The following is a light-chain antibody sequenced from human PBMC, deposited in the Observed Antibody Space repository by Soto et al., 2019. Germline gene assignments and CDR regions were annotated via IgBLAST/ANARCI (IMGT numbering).Light chain of an antibody. CDR3: QQYDNLPFT. CDR2: DAS. CDR1: QDMSNY. V-gene: IGKV1-33*01. J-gene: IGKJ4*01. Sequence: DIQMTQSPSSLSASVGDRVTITCQASQDMSNYLNWYQQKPGKAPKLLIYDASNLETGVPSRFSGSGSGTDFTFTISSLRAEDIATYYCQQYDNLPFTFGGGTKVEIK.